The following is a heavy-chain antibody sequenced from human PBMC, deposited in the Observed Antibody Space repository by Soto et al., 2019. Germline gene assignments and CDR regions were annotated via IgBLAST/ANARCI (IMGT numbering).Heavy chain of an antibody. CDR3: ARLEAATNYYYYYGMDV. CDR2: ISSSSSYI. V-gene: IGHV3-21*01. Sequence: GGSLRLSCAASGFTFSSYSMNWVRQAPGKGLEWVSSISSSSSYIYYADSVKGRFTISRDNAKNSLYLQMNSLRAEDTAVYYCARLEAATNYYYYYGMDVWGQGTTVTVSS. D-gene: IGHD5-12*01. CDR1: GFTFSSYS. J-gene: IGHJ6*02.